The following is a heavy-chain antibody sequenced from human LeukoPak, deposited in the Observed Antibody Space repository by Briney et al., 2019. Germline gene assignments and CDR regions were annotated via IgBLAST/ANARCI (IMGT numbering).Heavy chain of an antibody. D-gene: IGHD1-20*01. CDR3: ARSNWNAPFDY. J-gene: IGHJ4*02. CDR2: TYYSGST. V-gene: IGHV4-39*01. CDR1: GGSISSTSYY. Sequence: SETLSLTGNVSGGSISSTSYYWDWIRQPPGKGLEWIGGTYYSGSTHNNPSLKSRVTISVDTSKNQFSLRLSSVTAADTAVYYCARSNWNAPFDYWGQGTLVTVSS.